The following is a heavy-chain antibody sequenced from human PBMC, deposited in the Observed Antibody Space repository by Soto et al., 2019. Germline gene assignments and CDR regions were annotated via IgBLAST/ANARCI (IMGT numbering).Heavy chain of an antibody. Sequence: EVQLLESGGGLVQPGGSLRLSCAASGFTFSNYAMSWVRQAPGKGLEWVSSISGGGSSTYYADSVKGRFTISRDNSKNTIYLQMNSLIAEDTAVYYCAKVPAYDYVWGTYYYFDYWGLGALVTVSS. CDR3: AKVPAYDYVWGTYYYFDY. D-gene: IGHD3-16*01. CDR1: GFTFSNYA. CDR2: ISGGGSST. V-gene: IGHV3-23*01. J-gene: IGHJ4*02.